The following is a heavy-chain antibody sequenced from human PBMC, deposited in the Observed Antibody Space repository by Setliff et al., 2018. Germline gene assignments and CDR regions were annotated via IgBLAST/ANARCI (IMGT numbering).Heavy chain of an antibody. CDR2: LFDSGST. CDR1: GFSITSHY. V-gene: IGHV4-38-2*02. D-gene: IGHD3-22*01. Sequence: SETLSLTCTVSGFSITSHYWGWIRQSPGKGLEWIGTLFDSGSTYYNPSLKSRVSISVDTSKNQFSLKLTSATAADTAIYYCARDPHYDPTYSLPGHAFEIWGQGILVTVSS. J-gene: IGHJ3*02. CDR3: ARDPHYDPTYSLPGHAFEI.